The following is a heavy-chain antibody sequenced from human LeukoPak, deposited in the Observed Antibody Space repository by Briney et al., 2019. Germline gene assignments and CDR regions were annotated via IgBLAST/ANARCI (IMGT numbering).Heavy chain of an antibody. J-gene: IGHJ6*03. D-gene: IGHD3-16*01. CDR2: ISWNSDNI. V-gene: IGHV3-9*03. CDR1: GFIFHDYA. Sequence: GGSLRLSCAASGFIFHDYAMHWVRQAPGTGLEWVSAISWNSDNIDYADSVKGRFTISRDNDKNSLYLEMNSLRAEDMALYYCVKSGGYYYMDAWGKGTTVIVSS. CDR3: VKSGGYYYMDA.